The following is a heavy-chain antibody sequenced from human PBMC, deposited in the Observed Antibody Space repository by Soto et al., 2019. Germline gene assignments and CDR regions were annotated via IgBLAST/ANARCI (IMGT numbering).Heavy chain of an antibody. CDR1: GYTFSSYT. CDR3: ARADYGDDDY. Sequence: QVQLVQSGAEVRKPGASVRVSCKTSGYTFSSYTISWVRQAPGQGLEWMGWISPYNGNTKYAQKFQGRVTMTTHAFTSTAYMELRSMTSAYSAVYFCARADYGDDDYWGQGTQATVSS. D-gene: IGHD4-17*01. CDR2: ISPYNGNT. V-gene: IGHV1-18*01. J-gene: IGHJ4*02.